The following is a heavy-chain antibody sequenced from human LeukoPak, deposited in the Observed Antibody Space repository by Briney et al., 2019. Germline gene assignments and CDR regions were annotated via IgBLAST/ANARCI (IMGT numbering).Heavy chain of an antibody. D-gene: IGHD6-6*01. Sequence: GGSLRLSCAASGFTFSSFGMHWVRQAPGKGLEWVAIISFDGSNKYYADSVKGRFTISRDNSKNTLYLQMNSLRVEDTAVYYCAKDLRQLESFDYWGQGTLVTVSS. CDR2: ISFDGSNK. V-gene: IGHV3-30*18. J-gene: IGHJ4*02. CDR3: AKDLRQLESFDY. CDR1: GFTFSSFG.